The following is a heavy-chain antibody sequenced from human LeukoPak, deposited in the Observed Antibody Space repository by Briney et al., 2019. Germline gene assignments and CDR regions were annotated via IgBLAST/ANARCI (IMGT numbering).Heavy chain of an antibody. D-gene: IGHD3-10*01. CDR3: AKECGGYRGCQG. CDR1: GFTFSSYA. Sequence: GGSLRLSCAASGFTFSSYAMSWVHQAPGRGLEWVSAISGSGGSTYYADSVKGRFTISRDNSKNTLYLQMNSLRAEDTAVYYCAKECGGYRGCQGWGQGTLVSVSS. CDR2: ISGSGGST. V-gene: IGHV3-23*01. J-gene: IGHJ4*02.